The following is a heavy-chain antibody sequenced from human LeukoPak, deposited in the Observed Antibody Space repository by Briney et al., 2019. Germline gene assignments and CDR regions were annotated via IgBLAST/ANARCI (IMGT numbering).Heavy chain of an antibody. CDR3: ARDRELLWFGELGPMGSNWFDP. CDR2: IYTSGST. D-gene: IGHD3-10*01. J-gene: IGHJ5*02. V-gene: IGHV4-4*07. Sequence: PSETLSLTCAVYGGSFSGYYWSWIRQPAGKGLEWIGRIYTSGSTNYNPSLKSRVTMSVDTSKNQFSLKLSSVTAADTAVYYCARDRELLWFGELGPMGSNWFDPWGQGTLVTVSS. CDR1: GGSFSGYY.